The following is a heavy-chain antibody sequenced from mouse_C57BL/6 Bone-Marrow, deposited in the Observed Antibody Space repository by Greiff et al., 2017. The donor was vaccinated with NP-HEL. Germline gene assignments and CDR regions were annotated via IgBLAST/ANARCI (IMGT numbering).Heavy chain of an antibody. CDR1: GYTFTDYY. V-gene: IGHV1-26*01. J-gene: IGHJ2*01. CDR3: AILERDY. CDR2: INPNNGGT. D-gene: IGHD4-1*01. Sequence: EVKLQQSGPELVKPGASVKISCKASGYTFTDYYMNWVKQSHGKSLEWIGDINPNNGGTSYNQKFKGKATLTVDKSSSTAYMELRSLTSEDSAVYYCAILERDYWGQGTTLTVSS.